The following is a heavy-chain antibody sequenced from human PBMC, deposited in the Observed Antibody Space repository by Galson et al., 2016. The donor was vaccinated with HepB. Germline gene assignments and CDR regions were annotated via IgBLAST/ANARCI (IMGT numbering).Heavy chain of an antibody. Sequence: SLRLSCAASGFTFSTYEMNWVRQAPGKGLEWVAYISDSGDSIYYADSVRGRSTISRDNAMNSLFLQMDSLRVEDTAVYYCARDDCGGDCTWMVFDHWGQGTLVTVSS. CDR1: GFTFSTYE. CDR2: ISDSGDSI. CDR3: ARDDCGGDCTWMVFDH. V-gene: IGHV3-48*03. J-gene: IGHJ4*02. D-gene: IGHD2-21*02.